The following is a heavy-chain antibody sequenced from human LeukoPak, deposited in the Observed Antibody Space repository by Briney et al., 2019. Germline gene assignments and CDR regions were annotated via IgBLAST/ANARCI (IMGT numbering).Heavy chain of an antibody. V-gene: IGHV4-59*01. CDR3: AEYIRRSGTYNFDF. CDR2: IYYSGST. CDR1: GGSISSYY. D-gene: IGHD5-24*01. J-gene: IGHJ4*02. Sequence: SETLSLTCTVSGGSISSYYWSWIRQPPGKGLEWIGYIYYSGSTNYNPSLKSRVTISVDTSKNQFSLKLDSVTAADTAVYYCAEYIRRSGTYNFDFWGQGTLVTVSS.